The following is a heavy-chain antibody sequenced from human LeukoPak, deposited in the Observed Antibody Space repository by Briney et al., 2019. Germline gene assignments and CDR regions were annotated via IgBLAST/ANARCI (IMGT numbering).Heavy chain of an antibody. D-gene: IGHD3-10*02. V-gene: IGHV4-34*01. Sequence: SETLSLTCAVYGGSFSGYYWSWIRQPPGKGLEWIGEINHSGSTNYNPSLKSRVTISVDTSKNQFSLKLSSVTAADTAVYYCARLITMSSFDYWGQGTLVTVSS. CDR2: INHSGST. CDR3: ARLITMSSFDY. CDR1: GGSFSGYY. J-gene: IGHJ4*02.